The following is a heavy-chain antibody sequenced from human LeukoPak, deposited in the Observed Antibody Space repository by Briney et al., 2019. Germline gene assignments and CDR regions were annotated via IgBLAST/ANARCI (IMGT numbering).Heavy chain of an antibody. CDR3: AKDISYDSSGYSYYYGMDV. V-gene: IGHV3-43*01. D-gene: IGHD3-22*01. Sequence: GGSLRLSCAASGFTFDDYTMHWVRQAPGKGLEWVSLISWDGGSTYYADSVKGRFTISRDNSKNSLYLQMNSLRTEDTALYYCAKDISYDSSGYSYYYGMDVWGQGTTVTVSS. CDR1: GFTFDDYT. CDR2: ISWDGGST. J-gene: IGHJ6*02.